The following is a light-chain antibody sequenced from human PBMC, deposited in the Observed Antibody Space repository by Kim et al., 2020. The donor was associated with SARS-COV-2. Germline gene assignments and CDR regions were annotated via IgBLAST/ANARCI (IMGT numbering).Light chain of an antibody. V-gene: IGKV1-16*01. Sequence: DVQMTQSPSSLPASVGDRVTITCRASDGVSNSVAWFQQKPGTAPKALIYSSSSLLSGVPSRFTGSASGTDFTLTISSLQPEDFATYYCQQHYNYPLTFGGGTKVDIK. CDR1: DGVSNS. J-gene: IGKJ4*01. CDR3: QQHYNYPLT. CDR2: SSS.